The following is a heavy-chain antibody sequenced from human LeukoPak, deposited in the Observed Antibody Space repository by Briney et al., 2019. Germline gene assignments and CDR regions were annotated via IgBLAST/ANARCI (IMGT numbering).Heavy chain of an antibody. CDR1: GFTFSSYS. Sequence: PGGSLRLSCAASGFTFSSYSMSWVRQAPGKGLEWVANIKQDGSEKYYVDSVKGRFTISRDNAKNSLYLQMNSLRAEDTAVYYCARDQTGSDAFDIWGQGTMVTVSS. V-gene: IGHV3-7*01. CDR3: ARDQTGSDAFDI. D-gene: IGHD7-27*01. J-gene: IGHJ3*02. CDR2: IKQDGSEK.